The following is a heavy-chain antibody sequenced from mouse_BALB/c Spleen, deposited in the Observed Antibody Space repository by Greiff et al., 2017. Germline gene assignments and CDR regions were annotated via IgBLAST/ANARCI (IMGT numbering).Heavy chain of an antibody. CDR1: GFSLTSYG. J-gene: IGHJ3*01. Sequence: QVQLQQSGPGLVAPSQSLSITCTVSGFSLTSYGVHWVRQPPGKGLEWLGVIWAGGSTNYNSALMSRLSISKDNSKSQVFLKMNSLQTDDTAMYYCARPRDGANWEPWFAYWGQGTLVTVSA. CDR2: IWAGGST. V-gene: IGHV2-9*02. D-gene: IGHD4-1*01. CDR3: ARPRDGANWEPWFAY.